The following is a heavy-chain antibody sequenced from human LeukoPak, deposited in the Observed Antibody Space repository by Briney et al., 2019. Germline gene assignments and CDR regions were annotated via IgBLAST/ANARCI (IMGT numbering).Heavy chain of an antibody. CDR1: GFTFSSHW. CDR2: IEQDGSQK. CDR3: ATDLEG. V-gene: IGHV3-7*01. J-gene: IGHJ4*02. Sequence: GGSLRLSCAASGFTFSSHWISWVRPAPREGLEWVANIEQDGSQKYYVDSVKGRFTISRDNAKNSLYLQMNSLRAEDTAVYYCATDLEGWGQGTLVTVSS.